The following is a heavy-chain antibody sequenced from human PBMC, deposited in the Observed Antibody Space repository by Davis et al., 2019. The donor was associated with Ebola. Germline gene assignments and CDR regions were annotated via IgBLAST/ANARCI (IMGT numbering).Heavy chain of an antibody. V-gene: IGHV3-30-3*01. CDR3: ARGVIVVFDPAGGIDP. D-gene: IGHD3-22*01. CDR2: ISYDGSNK. CDR1: GFTFSSYW. Sequence: GGSLRLSCEASGFTFSSYWMSWVRQAPGKGLEWVAVISYDGSNKYYADSVKGRFTISRDNSKNTLYLQMNSLRAEDTAVYYCARGVIVVFDPAGGIDPWGQGTLVTVSS. J-gene: IGHJ5*02.